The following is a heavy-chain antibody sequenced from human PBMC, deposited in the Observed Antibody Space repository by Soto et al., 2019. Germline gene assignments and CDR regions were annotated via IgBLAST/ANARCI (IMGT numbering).Heavy chain of an antibody. CDR3: ARDLRLDS. CDR2: IYQSGTP. CDR1: GGSISSGGYY. Sequence: QVQLQESGPGLVKPSDTLSLTCTVSGGSISSGGYYWNWNRQYPGKGLEWIAYIYQSGTPYYNPSLNSRATISIDRSKSQFSLMLDSVTAADTAVYYCARDLRLDSWGPGTLVTVSS. J-gene: IGHJ4*02. D-gene: IGHD2-21*02. V-gene: IGHV4-31*03.